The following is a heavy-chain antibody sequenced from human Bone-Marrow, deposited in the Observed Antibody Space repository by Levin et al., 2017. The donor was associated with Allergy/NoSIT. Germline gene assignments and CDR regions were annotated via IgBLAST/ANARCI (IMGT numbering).Heavy chain of an antibody. V-gene: IGHV3-30-3*01. J-gene: IGHJ6*02. CDR1: GFNVSNYA. D-gene: IGHD3/OR15-3a*01. CDR3: AVDGLTFQNHYFYALDV. Sequence: PGGSLRLSCVVSGFNVSNYALHWVRQAPGKGLEWVSVIAFDGGNKYYADAVKGRFTVSRAASKTTLYLHMNSLTTVDTVVYFCAVDGLTFQNHYFYALDVWGQGTTVTVSS. CDR2: IAFDGGNK.